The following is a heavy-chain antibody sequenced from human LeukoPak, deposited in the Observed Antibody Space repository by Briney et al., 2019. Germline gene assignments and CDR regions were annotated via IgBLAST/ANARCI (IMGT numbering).Heavy chain of an antibody. CDR2: FDPEDGET. D-gene: IGHD3-22*01. Sequence: GASVKVSCKVYGYILTELSMHWVRQAPGKGLEWMGGFDPEDGETIYAQKFQGRFTMTEGTSTDTAYMELSSLRSEDTAVYYCATHSSAYYYVNPLWQHWGQGTLVTVSS. CDR3: ATHSSAYYYVNPLWQH. J-gene: IGHJ1*01. V-gene: IGHV1-24*01. CDR1: GYILTELS.